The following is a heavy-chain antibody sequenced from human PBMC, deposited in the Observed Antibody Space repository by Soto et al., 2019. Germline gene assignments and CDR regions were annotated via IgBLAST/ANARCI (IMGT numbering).Heavy chain of an antibody. V-gene: IGHV1-2*02. D-gene: IGHD6-13*01. CDR2: INPNSGGT. CDR1: GYTFTGYY. J-gene: IGHJ6*02. Sequence: ASVKVSCKASGYTFTGYYMHWVRQAPGQGLEWMGWINPNSGGTNYAQKFQGRVTMTRDTSTSTAYMELSRLRSDDTAVYYCARAVSWTYYYYYGMDVWGQGTTVTVSS. CDR3: ARAVSWTYYYYYGMDV.